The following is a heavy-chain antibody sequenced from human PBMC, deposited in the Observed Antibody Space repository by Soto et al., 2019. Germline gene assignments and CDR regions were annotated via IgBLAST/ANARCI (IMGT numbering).Heavy chain of an antibody. CDR3: ERALGSVYYDYVWGSYRDLSRGDYYYYGMDV. CDR2: IYPSDSDT. D-gene: IGHD3-16*02. J-gene: IGHJ6*02. V-gene: IGHV5-51*01. CDR1: VYNFAGYW. Sequence: GESLKISCKGSVYNFAGYWIAWVRQMPVKGLELMGLIYPSDSDTRYRPSFQGQVTISADKSISSAYLQWSSLKASDTAMYYCERALGSVYYDYVWGSYRDLSRGDYYYYGMDVWAQGTTVTVSS.